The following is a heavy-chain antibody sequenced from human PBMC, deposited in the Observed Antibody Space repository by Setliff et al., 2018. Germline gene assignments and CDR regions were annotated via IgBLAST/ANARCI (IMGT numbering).Heavy chain of an antibody. CDR2: IYYSGST. V-gene: IGHV4-39*07. CDR3: ASVVEDYYDSSGYFLPSYYFDY. CDR1: GGSISSSSYY. J-gene: IGHJ4*02. Sequence: SETLSLTCTVSGGSISSSSYYWGWIRQPPGKGLEWIGSIYYSGSTYYNPSLKSRVTISVDTSKNQFSLKLSSVTAADTAVYYCASVVEDYYDSSGYFLPSYYFDYWGQGTLVTVSS. D-gene: IGHD3-22*01.